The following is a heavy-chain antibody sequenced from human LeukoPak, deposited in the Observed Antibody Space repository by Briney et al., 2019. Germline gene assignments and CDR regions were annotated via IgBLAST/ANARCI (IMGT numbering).Heavy chain of an antibody. CDR1: GFTFSGFS. V-gene: IGHV3-7*01. D-gene: IGHD1-7*01. CDR2: IKQDGSER. CDR3: ARAGRHWHYVY. J-gene: IGHJ4*02. Sequence: GGSLRLSCAASGFTFSGFSMSWVRQSPTKGLEWVANIKQDGSERYYVDPVKGRFTISRDNAKNSLSLQMNNLRVEDTAVYYCARAGRHWHYVYWGQGTVVTVSS.